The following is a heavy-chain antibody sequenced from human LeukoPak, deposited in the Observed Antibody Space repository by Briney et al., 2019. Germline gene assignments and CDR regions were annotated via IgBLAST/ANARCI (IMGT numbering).Heavy chain of an antibody. Sequence: ASVKVSCKASGYTFTDYYIHWVRQAPGQGLDWMAWINPNSGGSRFAQKFQDRVTMTRDTSISTAYMELSRLRSDDTAVYYCARDAIAAAGTQLPYYYYYMDVWGKGTTVTISS. CDR2: INPNSGGS. J-gene: IGHJ6*03. V-gene: IGHV1-2*02. CDR3: ARDAIAAAGTQLPYYYYYMDV. CDR1: GYTFTDYY. D-gene: IGHD6-13*01.